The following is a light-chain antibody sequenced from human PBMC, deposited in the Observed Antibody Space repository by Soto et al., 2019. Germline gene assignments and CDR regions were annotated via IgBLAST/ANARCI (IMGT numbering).Light chain of an antibody. CDR3: QQNFNVPRT. CDR2: AAS. Sequence: DIQMTQSPSSLSASVDDRVTITCRASQNIASYLNWYQQRPGKAPELLIYAASSLQSGVPLRFSGSGSGTEFTLTIDSLQPQDFASYYCQQNFNVPRTFGQGTKVEI. V-gene: IGKV1-39*01. CDR1: QNIASY. J-gene: IGKJ1*01.